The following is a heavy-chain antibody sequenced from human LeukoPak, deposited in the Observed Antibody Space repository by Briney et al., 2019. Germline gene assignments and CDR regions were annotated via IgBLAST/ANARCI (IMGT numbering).Heavy chain of an antibody. D-gene: IGHD1-26*01. CDR2: IIPILGIA. V-gene: IGHV1-69*02. CDR1: GGTFSSYT. Sequence: SVKVSCKASGGTFSSYTISWVRQAPEQGLEWMGRIIPILGIANYAQKFQGRVTITADKSTSTAYMELSSLRSEDTAAYYCARAVGATMPHFDYWGQGTLVTVSS. J-gene: IGHJ4*02. CDR3: ARAVGATMPHFDY.